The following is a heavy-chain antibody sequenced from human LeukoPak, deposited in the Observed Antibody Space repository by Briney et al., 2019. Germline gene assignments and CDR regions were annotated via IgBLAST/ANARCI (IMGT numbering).Heavy chain of an antibody. CDR1: GVSISTYY. V-gene: IGHV4-59*01. Sequence: KPSETLSLTCSVPGVSISTYYWIWIRQPPAKGLEWMGFFSYSGSTKYNPSLKSRVTMSVDTSKNQFSLKLNSVTAADTAVYYCARMYSGTSYYFDYWGQGTLVTVSS. D-gene: IGHD1-26*01. CDR3: ARMYSGTSYYFDY. J-gene: IGHJ4*02. CDR2: FSYSGST.